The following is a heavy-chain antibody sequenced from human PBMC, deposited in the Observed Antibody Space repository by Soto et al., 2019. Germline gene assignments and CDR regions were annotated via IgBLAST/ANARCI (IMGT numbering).Heavy chain of an antibody. V-gene: IGHV4-4*07. CDR2: VSSSGNT. CDR1: YY. J-gene: IGHJ6*02. CDR3: ARADYEILTGSYAMDV. Sequence: YYWFWIRQRVGKGLEWIRRVSSSGNTNANPSLNSRATMSIDTSKNQFSLRLRSVTAADTAVYYCARADYEILTGSYAMDVWGQGTRVTFCS. D-gene: IGHD3-9*01.